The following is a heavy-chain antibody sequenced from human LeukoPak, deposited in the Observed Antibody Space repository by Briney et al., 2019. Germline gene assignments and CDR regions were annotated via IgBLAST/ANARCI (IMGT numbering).Heavy chain of an antibody. V-gene: IGHV3-30*18. CDR2: ISYDGRTK. J-gene: IGHJ4*02. Sequence: PGGSLRLSCAASGFTFSGNGMHWVRQAPGKGLEWVAVISYDGRTKYYADSVKGRFTISRDNSKNTLFLQLNSLRAEDTAVYYCAKEYCGGGSCYEDYFDDWGQGTLVTVSS. CDR3: AKEYCGGGSCYEDYFDD. D-gene: IGHD2-15*01. CDR1: GFTFSGNG.